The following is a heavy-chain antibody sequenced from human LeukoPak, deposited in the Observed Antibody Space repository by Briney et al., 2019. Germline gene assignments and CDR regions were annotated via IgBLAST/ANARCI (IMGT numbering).Heavy chain of an antibody. D-gene: IGHD6-19*01. V-gene: IGHV3-23*01. CDR3: AKVEQWLDPDY. CDR2: ITGSGGST. CDR1: GFTFSSYA. J-gene: IGHJ4*02. Sequence: GSLRLSCAASGFTFSSYAMSWVRPPPGKGLGWVSAITGSGGSTYYADSVKGRFTISRDNSKTTLYLQMNSLRAEDTAVYYCAKVEQWLDPDYWGQGTLVTVSS.